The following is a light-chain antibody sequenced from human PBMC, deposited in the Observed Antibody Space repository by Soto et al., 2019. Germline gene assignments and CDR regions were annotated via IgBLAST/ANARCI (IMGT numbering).Light chain of an antibody. Sequence: EIVLTQSPGTLSLSPGERATLSCRASKSVSDMYLAWYQHKPGQAPRILIYASNRATGIPDRFSGSGSGTDFTLAINSLEPEDFAVYDCEHEGTSALFGPGTKVEIK. J-gene: IGKJ3*01. CDR3: EHEGTSAL. CDR2: AS. V-gene: IGKV3-20*01. CDR1: KSVSDMY.